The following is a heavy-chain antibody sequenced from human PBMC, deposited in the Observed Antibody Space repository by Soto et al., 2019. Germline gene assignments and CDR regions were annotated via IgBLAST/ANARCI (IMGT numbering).Heavy chain of an antibody. Sequence: GASRKGSFKASCYTLSSYAISWVRQAPGQGLEWMGWISAYNGNTNYAQKLQGRVTMTTDTSTSTAYMELRSLRSDDTAVYYCARDSPPVDYWGQGTLVTVSS. CDR3: ARDSPPVDY. J-gene: IGHJ4*02. CDR1: CYTLSSYA. V-gene: IGHV1-18*01. CDR2: ISAYNGNT.